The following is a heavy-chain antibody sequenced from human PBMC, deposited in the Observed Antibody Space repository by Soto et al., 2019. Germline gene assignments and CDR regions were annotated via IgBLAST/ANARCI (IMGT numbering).Heavy chain of an antibody. V-gene: IGHV3-66*01. CDR3: ARDPGYSSSLYYFDY. Sequence: GGSLRLSCAASGFTVSSNYMSWVRQAPGKGLEWVSVIYSGGSTYYPDSVKGRFTISRNNSKNTLYLQMNSLRAEDTAGYYCARDPGYSSSLYYFDYWGQGTLVTVSS. CDR2: IYSGGST. J-gene: IGHJ4*02. CDR1: GFTVSSNY. D-gene: IGHD6-13*01.